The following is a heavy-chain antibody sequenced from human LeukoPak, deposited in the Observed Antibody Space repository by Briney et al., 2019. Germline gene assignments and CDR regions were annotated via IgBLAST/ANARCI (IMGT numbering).Heavy chain of an antibody. CDR2: INHSGST. CDR1: GGSFSGYY. V-gene: IGHV4-34*01. J-gene: IGHJ4*02. CDR3: ARSSGRSYGDFDY. Sequence: SETLSLTCAVYGGSFSGYYWSWIRQPPGKGLEWIGEINHSGSTYYNPSLKSRVTISVDTSKNQFSLKLSSVTAADTAVYYCARSSGRSYGDFDYWGQGNLVTVSS. D-gene: IGHD5-18*01.